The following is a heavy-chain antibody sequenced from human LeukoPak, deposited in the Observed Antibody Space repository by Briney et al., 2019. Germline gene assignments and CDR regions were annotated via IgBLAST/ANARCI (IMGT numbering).Heavy chain of an antibody. D-gene: IGHD2-21*01. CDR3: ARDNIVESFDY. V-gene: IGHV4-31*03. J-gene: IGHJ4*02. CDR1: GGSISSGGYY. CDR2: IYYSGST. Sequence: SETLSLTCTVSGGSISSGGYYWSWIRQHPGKGLEWIGYIYYSGSTYYNPSLKSRVTISVDTSKNQFSLKLSSVTAADTAVYYCARDNIVESFDYWGQGTLVTVSS.